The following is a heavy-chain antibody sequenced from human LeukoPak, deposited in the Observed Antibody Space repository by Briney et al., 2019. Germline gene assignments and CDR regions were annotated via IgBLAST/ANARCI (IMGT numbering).Heavy chain of an antibody. CDR1: GYTFTSYG. V-gene: IGHV1-18*01. CDR2: ISAYNGNI. Sequence: ASMKVSCKASGYTFTSYGISWVRQAPGQGLEWMGWISAYNGNINYAQKLQGRVTMTTDTSTGTAYMELRSLRSDDTAVYYCARDTAITMIRGVIISADSWFDPWGQGTLVTVSS. D-gene: IGHD3-10*01. J-gene: IGHJ5*02. CDR3: ARDTAITMIRGVIISADSWFDP.